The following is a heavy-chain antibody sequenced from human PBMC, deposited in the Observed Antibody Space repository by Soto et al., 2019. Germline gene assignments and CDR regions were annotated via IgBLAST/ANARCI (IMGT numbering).Heavy chain of an antibody. CDR2: TSYDGSNN. CDR1: GFTFRSYV. D-gene: IGHD3-16*01. V-gene: IGHV3-30*03. CDR3: ARWGTTGGLDV. Sequence: QVQLVESGGGVVQPGTSLRLSCVVSGFTFRSYVIHWVRQAPGKGLEWVALTSYDGSNNFYGDSVKGRFTISRDNSRNTVELHMDSLRLEDTALYYCARWGTTGGLDVWGQGTLVSVSS. J-gene: IGHJ4*02.